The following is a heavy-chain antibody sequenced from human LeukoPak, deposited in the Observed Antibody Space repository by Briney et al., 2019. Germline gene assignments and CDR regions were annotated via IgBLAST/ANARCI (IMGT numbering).Heavy chain of an antibody. J-gene: IGHJ5*02. CDR3: ARRPNAIYRSSTSCYLDWFDP. CDR1: GGSFSGYY. CDR2: INHSSST. D-gene: IGHD2-2*01. Sequence: PSETLFLTSAVYGGSFSGYYWSWIRQPPGEGVGWSGEINHSSSTNYNPSLKSRVTISVDTSNNTVYLKRSCVTASDTAVYYCARRPNAIYRSSTSCYLDWFDPWGQGTLVTVSS. V-gene: IGHV4-34*01.